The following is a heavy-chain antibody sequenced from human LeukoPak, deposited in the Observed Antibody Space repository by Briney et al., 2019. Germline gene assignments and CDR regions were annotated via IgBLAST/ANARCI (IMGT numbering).Heavy chain of an antibody. CDR1: GFTFSSYA. CDR2: ISGSGGSP. Sequence: GGSLRLSCAASGFTFSSYAMSWVRQAPGKGLEWVSAISGSGGSPYYADSVKGRFTISRDNSKNTLYLQMNSLRAEDTAVYYCAKSVLLWFRELNCAFDIWGQGTMVTVSS. V-gene: IGHV3-23*01. CDR3: AKSVLLWFRELNCAFDI. D-gene: IGHD3-10*01. J-gene: IGHJ3*02.